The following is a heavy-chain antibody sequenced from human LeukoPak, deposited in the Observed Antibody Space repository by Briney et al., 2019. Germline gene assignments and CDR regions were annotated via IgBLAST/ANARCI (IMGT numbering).Heavy chain of an antibody. V-gene: IGHV3-30*04. CDR1: GFTFNNYA. D-gene: IGHD3-10*02. Sequence: GRSLRLSCAASGFTFNNYAMHWVRQAPGKGLEWVAVISYDGSNKYYADSVKGRFTISRDNDKNSLYLQMNSLRAEDTAVYYCVELGITMIGGVWGKGTTVTISS. CDR2: ISYDGSNK. CDR3: VELGITMIGGV. J-gene: IGHJ6*04.